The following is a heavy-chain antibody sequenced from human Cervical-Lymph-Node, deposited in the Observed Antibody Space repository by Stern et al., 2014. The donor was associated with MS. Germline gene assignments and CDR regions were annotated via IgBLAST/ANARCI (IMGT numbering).Heavy chain of an antibody. V-gene: IGHV1-69*01. J-gene: IGHJ5*02. CDR3: ALSSETSDRWYSLGYDL. CDR2: IFPVFGTP. D-gene: IGHD6-13*01. CDR1: GGTFSNFP. Sequence: VQLVESGAEVTKPGSSVKVSCKASGGTFSNFPSSLGRQAPGQGLECMGGIFPVFGTPTYAQEFRGRVTITADVSTSTVYMELSSLRSDDTAVYYCALSSETSDRWYSLGYDLWGQGTLVTVSS.